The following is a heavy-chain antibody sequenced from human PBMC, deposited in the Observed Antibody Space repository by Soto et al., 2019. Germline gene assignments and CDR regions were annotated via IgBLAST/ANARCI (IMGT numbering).Heavy chain of an antibody. CDR1: GGTFSGYA. J-gene: IGHJ4*02. Sequence: SVKVSCKASGGTFSGYAISWVRQAPGQGLEWMGEIIPMFGTSNYAQKFQGRVTITADESTSTAYMELSSLRSEDTAVYYCARGSCSSTSCYKEYYFDLWGQGTLVTVSS. V-gene: IGHV1-69*13. D-gene: IGHD2-2*02. CDR3: ARGSCSSTSCYKEYYFDL. CDR2: IIPMFGTS.